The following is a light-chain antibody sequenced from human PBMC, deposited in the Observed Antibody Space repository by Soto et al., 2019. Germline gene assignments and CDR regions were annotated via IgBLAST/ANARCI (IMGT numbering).Light chain of an antibody. J-gene: IGKJ1*01. Sequence: QMTQSTSPLSVSVGDRVPITCRASQTISSWLAWYQQKPGKAPKLLIYKASTLKSGVPSRFSGSGSGTEFTLTISSLQPDDFATYYCQHYNSYSEALGQGTKVDIK. CDR2: KAS. CDR1: QTISSW. CDR3: QHYNSYSEA. V-gene: IGKV1-5*03.